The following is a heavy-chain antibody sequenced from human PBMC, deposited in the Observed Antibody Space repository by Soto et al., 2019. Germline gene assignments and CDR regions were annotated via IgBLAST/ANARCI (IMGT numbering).Heavy chain of an antibody. CDR3: AKDMGQDFYYWMGA. V-gene: IGHV3-9*01. CDR2: IIWNGGKT. J-gene: IGHJ6*04. CDR1: GFTFGDRA. D-gene: IGHD3-10*01. Sequence: EVLLVESGGGLVRPGRSLRLSCAASGFTFGDRAMHWVRQGPGKGLEWVAGIIWNGGKTDYAGSVKGRFTISRDNAKNSLYLQMTNLRREDTALYYCAKDMGQDFYYWMGAWGKGTRVTVSS.